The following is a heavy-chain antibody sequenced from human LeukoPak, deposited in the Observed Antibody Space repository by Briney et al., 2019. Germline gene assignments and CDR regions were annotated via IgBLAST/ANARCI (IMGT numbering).Heavy chain of an antibody. CDR1: GYTFTDYY. V-gene: IGHV1-2*06. CDR3: AKCGDFIAASYNWFDP. D-gene: IGHD6-13*01. CDR2: INPNSGGT. J-gene: IGHJ5*02. Sequence: ASVKVSCKASGYTFTDYYMHWVRQAPGQGLEWMGRINPNSGGTKYAQKFQGRVTMTRDTSISTAYMELNRLASDDTAVYYCAKCGDFIAASYNWFDPWGPGTLVTVSS.